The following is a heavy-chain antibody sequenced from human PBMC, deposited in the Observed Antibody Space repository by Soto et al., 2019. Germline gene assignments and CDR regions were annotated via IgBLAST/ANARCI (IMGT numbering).Heavy chain of an antibody. CDR3: ARDAGADIVVVSAGNNWFDP. CDR2: IYTSGST. Sequence: SETLSLTCTVSGGSISSYYWSWIRQPAGKGLEWIGRIYTSGSTNYNPSLKSRVTMSVDTSKNQFSLKLSSVTAADTAVYYCARDAGADIVVVSAGNNWFDPWGQGTLVTVSS. CDR1: GGSISSYY. J-gene: IGHJ5*02. V-gene: IGHV4-4*07. D-gene: IGHD2-2*01.